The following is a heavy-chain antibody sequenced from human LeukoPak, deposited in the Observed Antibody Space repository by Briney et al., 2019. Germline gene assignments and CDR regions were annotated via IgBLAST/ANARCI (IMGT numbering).Heavy chain of an antibody. V-gene: IGHV3-23*01. Sequence: GGSLRLSCVASGFTFSAYSMTWVRQAPGKGLDWVSSISVSGGGTYYADSVRGRFTISRGNSKNTLYLHMNSLRAEDTAVYYCVKDWRDESNCGGDCLQYWGQGTLVTVSS. CDR2: ISVSGGGT. CDR1: GFTFSAYS. CDR3: VKDWRDESNCGGDCLQY. D-gene: IGHD2-21*02. J-gene: IGHJ4*02.